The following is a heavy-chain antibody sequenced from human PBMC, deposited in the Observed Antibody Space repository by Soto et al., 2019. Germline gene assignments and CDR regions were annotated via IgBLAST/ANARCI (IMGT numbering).Heavy chain of an antibody. Sequence: GGSLTLSCAAPGFTFSSYAMSWVRQAPGKGLEWVSAISGSGGSTYYADSVKGRFTISRDNSKNTLYLQMNSLRAEDTAVYYCAKNSGWYFNYYYYMDVWGKGTTVTVSS. D-gene: IGHD6-19*01. J-gene: IGHJ6*03. CDR2: ISGSGGST. CDR1: GFTFSSYA. V-gene: IGHV3-23*01. CDR3: AKNSGWYFNYYYYMDV.